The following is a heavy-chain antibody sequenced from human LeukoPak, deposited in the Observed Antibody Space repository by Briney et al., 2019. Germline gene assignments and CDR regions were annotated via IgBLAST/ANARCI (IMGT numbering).Heavy chain of an antibody. Sequence: KPGGSLRLSCAASGFTFSNAWMSWVRQAPGKGLEWVGRIKSKTDGGTTDYAAPVKGRFTISRDDSKNTLYLQMNSLKTEDTAVYYCTTRHLERAEWELLPFDIWGQGTMVTVSS. V-gene: IGHV3-15*01. CDR2: IKSKTDGGTT. CDR1: GFTFSNAW. J-gene: IGHJ3*02. D-gene: IGHD1-26*01. CDR3: TTRHLERAEWELLPFDI.